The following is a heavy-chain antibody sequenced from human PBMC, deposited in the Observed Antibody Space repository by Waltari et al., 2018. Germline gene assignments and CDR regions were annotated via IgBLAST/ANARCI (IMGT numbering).Heavy chain of an antibody. J-gene: IGHJ4*02. CDR2: IYTSGST. CDR3: ARDWRYSSSWYVLDY. Sequence: QVQLQESGPGLVKPSETLSLTCTVSGGSISSYYWSWIRQPAGKGLEWIGRIYTSGSTNDNPSLKRRVTMSVDTSKNQFSLKLSSVTAADTAVYYCARDWRYSSSWYVLDYWGQGTLVTVSS. D-gene: IGHD6-13*01. V-gene: IGHV4-4*07. CDR1: GGSISSYY.